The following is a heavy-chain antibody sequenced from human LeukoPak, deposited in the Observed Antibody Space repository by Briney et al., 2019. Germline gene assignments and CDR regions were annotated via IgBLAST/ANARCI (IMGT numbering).Heavy chain of an antibody. CDR2: SRDKAYSYTT. J-gene: IGHJ4*02. V-gene: IGHV3-72*01. CDR1: GFTFSEHY. D-gene: IGHD3-10*01. Sequence: GGSLRLSCAASGFTFSEHYVDWVRQAPGKGLEWVGRSRDKAYSYTTEYAASVKGRFSISRDDSRNSVYLQMNSLKIEHTAAYYCSRDLTMVRGVTDYWGQGTLVTVSS. CDR3: SRDLTMVRGVTDY.